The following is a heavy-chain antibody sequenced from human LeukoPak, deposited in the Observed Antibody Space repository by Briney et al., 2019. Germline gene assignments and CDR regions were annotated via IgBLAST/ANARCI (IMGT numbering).Heavy chain of an antibody. Sequence: SETLSLTCTVSGGSISSGGYYWSWLRQHPGKGLEWIGYIYYSGSTYYNPSLKSRVTISVDTSKNQFSLKLSSVTAADTAVYYCARALYDFWSGYLSPVSYYYYGMDVWGQGTTVTVSS. J-gene: IGHJ6*02. V-gene: IGHV4-31*03. D-gene: IGHD3-3*01. CDR3: ARALYDFWSGYLSPVSYYYYGMDV. CDR1: GGSISSGGYY. CDR2: IYYSGST.